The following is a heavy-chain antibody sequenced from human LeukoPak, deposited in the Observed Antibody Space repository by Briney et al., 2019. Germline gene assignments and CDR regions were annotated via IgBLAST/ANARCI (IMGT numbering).Heavy chain of an antibody. CDR3: ARDGYDFRSDYPTTLDY. V-gene: IGHV3-48*01. CDR1: GFNFSTYN. Sequence: PGGSLRLSCAVSGFNFSTYNMNWVRQAPGKGLEWVSYISTSSRTIYYADSVKGRFTISRDNAKNSLYLQMNSLRAEDTAVYYCARDGYDFRSDYPTTLDYWGQGTLVTVSS. J-gene: IGHJ4*02. D-gene: IGHD3-3*01. CDR2: ISTSSRTI.